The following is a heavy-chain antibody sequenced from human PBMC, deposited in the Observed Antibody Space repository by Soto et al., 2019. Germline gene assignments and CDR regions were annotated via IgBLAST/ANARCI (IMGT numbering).Heavy chain of an antibody. V-gene: IGHV4-39*01. J-gene: IGHJ6*02. CDR3: ARLQGYCIDTRCSGHYAPDV. CDR2: FYYSGST. Sequence: PSETLSLTCTVSGGSISSSSYSWGWIRQPPGKGPEWIGTFYYSGSTYYNPSLKSRVTISVDTTKNQFFLKLNSVTAADTAVYYCARLQGYCIDTRCSGHYAPDVWGQGTTVTVSS. D-gene: IGHD2-2*01. CDR1: GGSISSSSYS.